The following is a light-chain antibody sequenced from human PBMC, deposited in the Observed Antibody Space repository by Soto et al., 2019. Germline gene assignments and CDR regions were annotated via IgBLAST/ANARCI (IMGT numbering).Light chain of an antibody. Sequence: EIVLTQSPGTLSLSPGERATLSCRTSQSLSSSYLAWYQQKPGQAPRLLIYGASIRATGIPDRFSGSASGTDFTLTISRLEPEDFAVYYCQQYGSSPRTFGQGTKVEIK. CDR3: QQYGSSPRT. CDR2: GAS. J-gene: IGKJ1*01. V-gene: IGKV3-20*01. CDR1: QSLSSSY.